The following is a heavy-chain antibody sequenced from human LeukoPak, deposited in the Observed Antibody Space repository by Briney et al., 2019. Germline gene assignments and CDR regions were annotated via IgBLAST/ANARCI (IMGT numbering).Heavy chain of an antibody. CDR1: GGTFSSYA. Sequence: SVKVSCKASGGTFSSYAISWVRQAPGQGLEWMGRIIPILGIANYAQKFQGKVTITADKSTSTAYMELSSLRSEDTAVYYCASYSGSYYNDAFDIWGQGTMVTVSS. V-gene: IGHV1-69*04. D-gene: IGHD1-26*01. CDR3: ASYSGSYYNDAFDI. J-gene: IGHJ3*02. CDR2: IIPILGIA.